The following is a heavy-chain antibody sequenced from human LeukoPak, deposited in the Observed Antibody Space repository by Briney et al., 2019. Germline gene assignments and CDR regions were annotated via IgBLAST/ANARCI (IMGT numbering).Heavy chain of an antibody. CDR2: ISAYNGNT. CDR1: GGAFSSYA. V-gene: IGHV1-18*01. Sequence: ASVKVSCKGSGGAFSSYAIRWVRQAPGQELEWMGWISAYNGNTNYAQKLQGRVTMTTDTSTSTAYMELRSLRSDDTAVYYCARGIQRNFYSGYYSGGDDWGQGSLVTVSS. J-gene: IGHJ1*01. CDR3: ARGIQRNFYSGYYSGGDD. D-gene: IGHD3-22*01.